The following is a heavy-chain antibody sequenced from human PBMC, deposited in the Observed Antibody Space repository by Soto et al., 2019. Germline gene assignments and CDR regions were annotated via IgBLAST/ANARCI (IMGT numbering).Heavy chain of an antibody. Sequence: SETLSLTCAVYGRSFSGYYWSWIRQPPGKGLEWIGEINHSGSTNYNPSLKSRVTISVDTSKNQFSLKLSSVTAADTAVYYCARGRASGYWGQGTLVTVSS. V-gene: IGHV4-34*01. CDR1: GRSFSGYY. CDR3: ARGRASGY. CDR2: INHSGST. J-gene: IGHJ4*02. D-gene: IGHD3-10*01.